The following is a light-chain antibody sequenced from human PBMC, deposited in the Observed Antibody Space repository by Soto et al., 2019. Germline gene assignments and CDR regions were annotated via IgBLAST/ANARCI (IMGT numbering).Light chain of an antibody. Sequence: QSALTQPASVSGSPGQSITISCTGTSSDVGGYNYVSWYQQHPGKAPKLMIYDVSNRPSGVSNRFSGAKSGNTASLTISGLQAADEADYYCSSYTGSSTLLYVFGTGTKLTVL. CDR1: SSDVGGYNY. CDR2: DVS. J-gene: IGLJ1*01. CDR3: SSYTGSSTLLYV. V-gene: IGLV2-14*01.